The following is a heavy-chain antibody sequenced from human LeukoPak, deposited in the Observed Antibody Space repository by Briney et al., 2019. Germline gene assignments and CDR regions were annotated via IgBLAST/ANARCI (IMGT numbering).Heavy chain of an antibody. CDR3: ARDSYCSGGSCYPRGYYYYYMDV. CDR1: GGTFISYT. Sequence: VASVKVSCKASGGTFISYTISWVRQAPGQGLEWMGRIIPILGIANYAQKFQGRVTITADKSTSTAYMELSSLRSEDTAVYYCARDSYCSGGSCYPRGYYYYYMDVWGKGTTVTVSS. J-gene: IGHJ6*03. D-gene: IGHD2-15*01. CDR2: IIPILGIA. V-gene: IGHV1-69*04.